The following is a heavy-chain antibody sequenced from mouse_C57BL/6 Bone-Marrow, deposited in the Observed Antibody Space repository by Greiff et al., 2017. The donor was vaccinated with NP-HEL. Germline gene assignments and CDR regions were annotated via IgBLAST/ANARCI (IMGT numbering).Heavy chain of an antibody. CDR1: GYTFTSYG. J-gene: IGHJ4*01. CDR3: ARSRVPPYVMDY. Sequence: VKLQESGAELARPGASVMLSCKASGYTFTSYGISWVKQRTGQGLEWIGEIYPRSGNTYYNEKFKGKATLTADKSSSTAYMELRSLTSEDSAVYFWARSRVPPYVMDYWGQGTSVTVSS. CDR2: IYPRSGNT. V-gene: IGHV1-81*01.